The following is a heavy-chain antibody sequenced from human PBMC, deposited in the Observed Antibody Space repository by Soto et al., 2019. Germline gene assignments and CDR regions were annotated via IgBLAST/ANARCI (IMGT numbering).Heavy chain of an antibody. V-gene: IGHV3-73*02. CDR2: IRSKANSYAT. Sequence: EVQLVESGGGLVQPGGSLKLSCAASELSFSGSVMHWVRQASGKGLEWVGLIRSKANSYATAYAASVKGRFTFSRDDSKNTVYLQMNCLKTEDTAVYYCTRDGLRLGELSFDYWGQGILVTVSS. D-gene: IGHD3-16*02. CDR1: ELSFSGSV. CDR3: TRDGLRLGELSFDY. J-gene: IGHJ4*02.